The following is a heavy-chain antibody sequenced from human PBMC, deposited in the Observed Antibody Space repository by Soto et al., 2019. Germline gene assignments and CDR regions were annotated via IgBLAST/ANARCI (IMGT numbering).Heavy chain of an antibody. CDR2: IYYSGST. J-gene: IGHJ4*02. D-gene: IGHD1-26*01. CDR3: ARTRGSYYGNYFDY. CDR1: GGSISSYY. Sequence: QVQLQESGPGLVKPSETLSLTCTVSGGSISSYYWSWIRQPSGKGLEWIGYIYYSGSTNYNPSLKSRVTISVDTSKNQFSLKLSSVTAADTAVYYCARTRGSYYGNYFDYWGQGTLVTVSS. V-gene: IGHV4-59*01.